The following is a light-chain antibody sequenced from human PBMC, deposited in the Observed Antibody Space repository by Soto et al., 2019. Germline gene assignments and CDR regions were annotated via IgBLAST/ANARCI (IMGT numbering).Light chain of an antibody. CDR1: QSISSN. Sequence: IGLTKSPATLSLSPGERAPPSCRASQSISSNLAWYQQKPGQAPRLIIYDASKRATGIPARFSGSGSGTDFTLTISSLEPEDFAVYYCQQRSRWPLTFGGGTKLDI. V-gene: IGKV3-11*01. CDR3: QQRSRWPLT. CDR2: DAS. J-gene: IGKJ4*01.